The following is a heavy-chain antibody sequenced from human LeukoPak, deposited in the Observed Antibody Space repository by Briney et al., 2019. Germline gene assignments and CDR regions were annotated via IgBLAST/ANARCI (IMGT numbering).Heavy chain of an antibody. CDR3: ARVASGTSHFDK. CDR2: INHSGST. V-gene: IGHV4-34*01. CDR1: GGSFSGYY. J-gene: IGHJ4*02. D-gene: IGHD6-25*01. Sequence: PSETLSLTCAVYGGSFSGYYWSWIRQPPGKGLEWIGEINHSGSTNYNPSLKSRVTISVDTSKNQFSLKLSSVTAADTAVYYCARVASGTSHFDKWGQGTLVTVSS.